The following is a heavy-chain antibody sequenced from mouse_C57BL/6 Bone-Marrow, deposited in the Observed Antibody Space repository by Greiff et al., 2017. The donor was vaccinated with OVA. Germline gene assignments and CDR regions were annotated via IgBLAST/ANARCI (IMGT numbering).Heavy chain of an antibody. D-gene: IGHD3-2*02. V-gene: IGHV5-4*01. Sequence: EVKLMESGGGLVKPGGSLKLSCAASGFTFSSYAMSWVRQTPEKRLEWVATISDGGSYTYYPDNVKGRFTISRDNAKNNLYLQMSHLKSEDTAMYYCARDQLRLLGYWGQGTTLTVSS. CDR3: ARDQLRLLGY. CDR1: GFTFSSYA. J-gene: IGHJ2*01. CDR2: ISDGGSYT.